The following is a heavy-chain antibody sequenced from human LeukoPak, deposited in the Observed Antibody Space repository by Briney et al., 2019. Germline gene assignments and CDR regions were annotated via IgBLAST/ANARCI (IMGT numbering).Heavy chain of an antibody. J-gene: IGHJ4*02. CDR3: ARDASSGEFDY. Sequence: GGSLRLSCAASGFTFSSYSMNWVRQAPGKGLEWVSYISSSSSTIYYVDSVKGRFTISRDNAKNSLYLQMNSLRAEDTAVYYCARDASSGEFDYWGQGTLVTVCS. V-gene: IGHV3-48*01. CDR2: ISSSSSTI. D-gene: IGHD3-22*01. CDR1: GFTFSSYS.